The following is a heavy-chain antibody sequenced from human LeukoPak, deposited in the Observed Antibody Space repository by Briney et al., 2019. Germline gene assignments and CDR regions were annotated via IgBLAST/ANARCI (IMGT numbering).Heavy chain of an antibody. CDR3: AREVCSSTSCYASWFDP. J-gene: IGHJ5*02. CDR1: GYSISSGYY. V-gene: IGHV4-38-2*02. Sequence: SETLSLTCAVSGYSISSGYYWGWIRQPPGKGLEWIGSIYHSGSTYYNPSLKSRVTISVDTSKNQFSLKLSSVTAADTAVYYCAREVCSSTSCYASWFDPWGQGTLVTVSP. CDR2: IYHSGST. D-gene: IGHD2-2*01.